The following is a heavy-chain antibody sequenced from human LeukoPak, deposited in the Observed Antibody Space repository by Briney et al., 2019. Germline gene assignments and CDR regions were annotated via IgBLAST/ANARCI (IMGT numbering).Heavy chain of an antibody. CDR3: ARPVAGTLFDP. CDR1: GGSISSSSYY. CDR2: IYYSGNT. V-gene: IGHV4-39*01. Sequence: SETLFLTCTVSGGSISSSSYYWGWIRQPPGKGLEWIGSIYYSGNTYYNPSLKSRVTISVDTSKNQFSLKLSSVTAADTAVYYCARPVAGTLFDPWGQGTLVTVSS. J-gene: IGHJ5*02. D-gene: IGHD6-19*01.